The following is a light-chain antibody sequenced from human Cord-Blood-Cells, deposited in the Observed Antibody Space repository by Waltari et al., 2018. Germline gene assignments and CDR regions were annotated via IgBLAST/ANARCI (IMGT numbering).Light chain of an antibody. CDR1: QSVSSN. CDR2: GAS. V-gene: IGKV3-15*01. CDR3: QQYNNWPLT. Sequence: EIVMTQSPATLSVSPGARATLSCRASQSVSSNVAWYQQKPGQAPRLLIYGASTRATGIPARFSGSGSGTEFTLTISSLQSEDFAVYYCQQYNNWPLTFGGGTKVEIK. J-gene: IGKJ4*01.